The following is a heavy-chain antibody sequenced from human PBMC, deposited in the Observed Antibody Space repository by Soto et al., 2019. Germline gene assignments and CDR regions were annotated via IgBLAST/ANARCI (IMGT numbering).Heavy chain of an antibody. CDR1: GGSVNIGTYY. CDR3: ARQSGEYDYVWGSYRYIDFQH. D-gene: IGHD3-16*02. CDR2: IHYSGST. V-gene: IGHV4-39*01. J-gene: IGHJ1*01. Sequence: TSETLSLTCTVPGGSVNIGTYYWSWIRQPPGKGLEWIGCIHYSGSTYYNPSLKSRVTISVDTSKNQFSLKLSSVTAADTAVYYCARQSGEYDYVWGSYRYIDFQHWGQGTLVTVSS.